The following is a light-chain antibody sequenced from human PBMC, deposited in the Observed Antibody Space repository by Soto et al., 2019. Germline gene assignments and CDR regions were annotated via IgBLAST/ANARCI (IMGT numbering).Light chain of an antibody. CDR3: SSYTSSSTLLL. V-gene: IGLV2-14*01. J-gene: IGLJ2*01. CDR2: DVS. CDR1: SSDVGGYNY. Sequence: QSALTQPASASGSPGQSITISCTGTSSDVGGYNYVSWYQHHPGKAPKLMIYDVSNRPSGVSNRFSGSKSGNTASLTISGLQAEDEADYYCSSYTSSSTLLLFGGGTKLTVL.